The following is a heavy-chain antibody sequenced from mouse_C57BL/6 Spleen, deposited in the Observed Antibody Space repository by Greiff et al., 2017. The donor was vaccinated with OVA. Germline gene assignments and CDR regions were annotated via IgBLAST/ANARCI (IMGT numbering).Heavy chain of an antibody. D-gene: IGHD1-1*01. J-gene: IGHJ4*01. Sequence: EVQLQQSGPGLVKPSQSLSLTCSVTGYSITSGYYWNWIRQFPGNKLEWMGYISYDGSNNYNPSLKNRISITRDTSKNQFFLKLNSVTTEDTATYYCARMDYYGSSYGAMDYWGQGTSVTVSS. CDR3: ARMDYYGSSYGAMDY. V-gene: IGHV3-6*01. CDR2: ISYDGSN. CDR1: GYSITSGYY.